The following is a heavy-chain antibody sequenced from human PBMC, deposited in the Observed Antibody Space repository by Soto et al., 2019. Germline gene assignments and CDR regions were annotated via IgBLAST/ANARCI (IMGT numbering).Heavy chain of an antibody. CDR1: GYTFSTYG. J-gene: IGHJ4*02. V-gene: IGHV1-18*01. CDR3: GRVGSASSPADY. D-gene: IGHD2-15*01. Sequence: QVQLVQSGAEVKKPGASVKVSCKASGYTFSTYGINWVRQAPGQGLEWMGWISVYNGNTNYAQKFQDRVTLTTDTPESTTYMEVRTLTSDDTAVYYCGRVGSASSPADYWGKGTLVTVSS. CDR2: ISVYNGNT.